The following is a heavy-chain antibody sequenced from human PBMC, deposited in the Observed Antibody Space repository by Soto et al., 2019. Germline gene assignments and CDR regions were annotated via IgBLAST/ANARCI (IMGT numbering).Heavy chain of an antibody. CDR2: ISYDGSNK. D-gene: IGHD1-1*01. V-gene: IGHV3-30*18. J-gene: IGHJ3*02. Sequence: QVQLVESGGGVVQPGRSLRLSCAASGFTFSSYGMHWVRQAPGKGLEWVAVISYDGSNKYYADSVKGRFTISRDNSKNTLYLQMNSLRAEDTAVYYCANWNDADDAFDIWGQGTMVTVSS. CDR1: GFTFSSYG. CDR3: ANWNDADDAFDI.